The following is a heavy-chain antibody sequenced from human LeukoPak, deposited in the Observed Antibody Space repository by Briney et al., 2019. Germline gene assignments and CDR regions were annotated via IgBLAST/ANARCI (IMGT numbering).Heavy chain of an antibody. CDR2: MNPNSGNT. CDR1: GYTFTNYD. J-gene: IGHJ4*02. D-gene: IGHD6-6*01. CDR3: ARYSSSSFDY. Sequence: ASVKVSCKASGYTFTNYDINWVRQATGQGLEWMGWMNPNSGNTVYAQKFQGRLLITRNTSIGTAYMDLSSLRSEDTAVDYCARYSSSSFDYWRQGALPTVSS. V-gene: IGHV1-8*03.